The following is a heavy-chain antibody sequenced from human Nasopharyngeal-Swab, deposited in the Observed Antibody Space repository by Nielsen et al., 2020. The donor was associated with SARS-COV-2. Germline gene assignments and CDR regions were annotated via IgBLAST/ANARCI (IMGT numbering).Heavy chain of an antibody. CDR2: FYPDDGDT. CDR3: ATTRPYCSSTSCYHNWFDP. V-gene: IGHV1-24*01. D-gene: IGHD2-2*01. Sequence: ASVKVSCKVSGYTLTEFSMHWVRQAPGKGLEWMGGFYPDDGDTIYAQKFQGRVTMTEDTSTDTAYMELSSLRSEDTAVYYCATTRPYCSSTSCYHNWFDPWGQGTLVTVSS. CDR1: GYTLTEFS. J-gene: IGHJ5*02.